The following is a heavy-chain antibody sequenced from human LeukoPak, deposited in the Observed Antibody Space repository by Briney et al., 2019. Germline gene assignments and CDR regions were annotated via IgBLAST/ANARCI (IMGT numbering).Heavy chain of an antibody. CDR3: ARVFVRAGNYFDY. D-gene: IGHD3-10*01. CDR1: GGSISSYY. J-gene: IGHJ4*02. Sequence: SETLSLTCTVSGGSISSYYWSWIRQPPGKGLEWLGYIYYSGSTNYNPSLKSRVTISVDTSKNHFSLKLSSVTAADTAVYYCARVFVRAGNYFDYWGQGTLVTVSS. CDR2: IYYSGST. V-gene: IGHV4-59*01.